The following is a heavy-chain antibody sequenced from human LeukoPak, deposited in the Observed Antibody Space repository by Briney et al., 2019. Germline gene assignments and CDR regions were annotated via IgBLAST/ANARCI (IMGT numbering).Heavy chain of an antibody. J-gene: IGHJ4*02. V-gene: IGHV3-30*02. Sequence: GGSLRLSCAASGFTFSSYGMHWVRQAPGRGLEWVAFIRYDGSNKYYADSVKGRFTISRDNSKNTLYLQMNSLRAEDTALYYCAKDYDDKFDYWGQGTLVTVSS. CDR2: IRYDGSNK. CDR3: AKDYDDKFDY. D-gene: IGHD3-9*01. CDR1: GFTFSSYG.